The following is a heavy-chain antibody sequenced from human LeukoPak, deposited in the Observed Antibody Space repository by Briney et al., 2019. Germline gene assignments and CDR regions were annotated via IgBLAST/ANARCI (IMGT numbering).Heavy chain of an antibody. V-gene: IGHV1-2*02. J-gene: IGHJ4*02. CDR1: GYTFTGYY. CDR3: ARVYGCKAFDY. CDR2: INPNSGGT. Sequence: ASLKLSCKASGYTFTGYYMPWVRQAPGQGLEWMGWINPNSGGTNYAQKFQGRVTMTRDTSNNTPYMQLSSLRSDDTAVYYCARVYGCKAFDYWGQGKLVTVS. D-gene: IGHD4-23*01.